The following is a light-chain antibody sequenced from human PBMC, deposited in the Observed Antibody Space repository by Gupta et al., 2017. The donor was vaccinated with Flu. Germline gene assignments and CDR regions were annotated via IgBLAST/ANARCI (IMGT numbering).Light chain of an antibody. CDR1: SSNIGNNF. V-gene: IGLV1-47*01. CDR2: EGN. Sequence: KVTIACSGSSSNIGNNFVFWYQHLPGTAPKLIMYEGNKRPSGIPDRFSGSKSGTSATLAINGLQTEDEADYYCATWDNNVRILVFGGGTKLSVL. CDR3: ATWDNNVRILV. J-gene: IGLJ2*01.